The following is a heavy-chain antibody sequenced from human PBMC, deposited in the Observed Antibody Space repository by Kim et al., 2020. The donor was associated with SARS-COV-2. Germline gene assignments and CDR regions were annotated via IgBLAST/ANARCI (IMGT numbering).Heavy chain of an antibody. CDR3: ARTYYYGSSGYYDNWFDP. J-gene: IGHJ5*02. CDR1: GGSISSGGYY. Sequence: SETLSLTCTVSGGSISSGGYYWSWIRQHPGKGLEWIGYIYYSGSTYYNPSLKSRVTISVDTSKNQFSLKLSSVTAADTAVYYCARTYYYGSSGYYDNWFDPWGQGTLVTVSS. CDR2: IYYSGST. V-gene: IGHV4-31*03. D-gene: IGHD3-22*01.